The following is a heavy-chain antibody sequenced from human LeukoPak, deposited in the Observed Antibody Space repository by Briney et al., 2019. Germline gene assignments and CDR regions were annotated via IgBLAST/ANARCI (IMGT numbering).Heavy chain of an antibody. D-gene: IGHD6-13*01. CDR3: ARVVIAAAGTRGYYMDV. V-gene: IGHV4-59*01. CDR1: GGSISSYY. J-gene: IGHJ6*03. Sequence: SETLSLTCTVSGGSISSYYWSWIRQPPGKGLEWIGYIYYSGSTNYNPSLKSRVTISVDTSKNQFSLKLSSVTAADTAVYYCARVVIAAAGTRGYYMDVWGKGTTVTVSS. CDR2: IYYSGST.